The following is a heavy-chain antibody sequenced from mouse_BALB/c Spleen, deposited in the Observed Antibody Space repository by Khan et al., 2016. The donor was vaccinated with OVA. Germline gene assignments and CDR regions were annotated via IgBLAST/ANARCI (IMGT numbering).Heavy chain of an antibody. CDR3: ARDFPHYYGSPYWYFDV. D-gene: IGHD1-1*01. CDR2: LWGDGTT. Sequence: QMQLEESGPGLVAPSQSLSITCTVSGFSLTGYGINWVRQPPGKGLEWLGMLWGDGTTDYNSALKSRLSISKDNSKSQVFLKMSSLQTDDTARYYCARDFPHYYGSPYWYFDVWGAGTTVTVSS. CDR1: GFSLTGYG. J-gene: IGHJ1*01. V-gene: IGHV2-6-7*01.